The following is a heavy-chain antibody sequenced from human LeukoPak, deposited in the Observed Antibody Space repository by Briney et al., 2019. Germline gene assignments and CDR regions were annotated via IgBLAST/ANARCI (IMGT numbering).Heavy chain of an antibody. J-gene: IGHJ5*02. V-gene: IGHV1-8*03. Sequence: ASVKVSCKASGYTFTSSDINWVRQATGQGLEWMGWMNPNSGNTGYAQKFQGRVTITRNTSMSTAYMELSSLRSEDTAVYYCARDPSGYSYGYHWGQGTLVTVSS. CDR1: GYTFTSSD. D-gene: IGHD5-18*01. CDR3: ARDPSGYSYGYH. CDR2: MNPNSGNT.